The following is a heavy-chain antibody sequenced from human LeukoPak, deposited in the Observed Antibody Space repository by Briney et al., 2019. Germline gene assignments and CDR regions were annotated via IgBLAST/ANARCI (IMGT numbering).Heavy chain of an antibody. CDR1: GGSFSGYY. Sequence: SETLSLTCAVYGGSFSGYYWSWIRQPPGKGLEWIGEINHSGSTNYNPSLKSRVTISVDTSKNQFSLKLSSVTAADTAVYYCALHSSWALFDYWGQGTLVTVSS. J-gene: IGHJ4*02. CDR2: INHSGST. CDR3: ALHSSWALFDY. V-gene: IGHV4-34*01. D-gene: IGHD6-13*01.